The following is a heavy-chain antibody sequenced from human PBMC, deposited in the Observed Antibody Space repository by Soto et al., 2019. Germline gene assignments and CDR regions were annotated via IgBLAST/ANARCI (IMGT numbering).Heavy chain of an antibody. J-gene: IGHJ4*02. D-gene: IGHD3-22*01. CDR1: GGSISSGGYY. CDR2: IYYTGST. CDR3: ARYYYDPYYFDY. V-gene: IGHV4-31*03. Sequence: QVQLQESGPGLVKPSQTLSLTCTVSGGSISSGGYYWSWIRQHPGKGLEWIGYIYYTGSTYYSPSIKSRVTISLDTSKNQFSLKLSSVTAADTAVYYCARYYYDPYYFDYWGQGTLVTVSS.